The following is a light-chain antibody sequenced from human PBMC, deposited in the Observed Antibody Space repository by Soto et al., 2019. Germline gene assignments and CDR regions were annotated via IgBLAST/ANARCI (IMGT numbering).Light chain of an antibody. CDR2: AAS. Sequence: ETVMTQSPATLSVSPGERDTLSCKASQSVNSNLAWYQQKPGQAPRLLIYAASTRTTGIPARFSGSGSETEFTFTISSLQSEDFAVYYCQQYNNWPRTFGQGTEVEIK. V-gene: IGKV3-15*01. CDR1: QSVNSN. CDR3: QQYNNWPRT. J-gene: IGKJ1*01.